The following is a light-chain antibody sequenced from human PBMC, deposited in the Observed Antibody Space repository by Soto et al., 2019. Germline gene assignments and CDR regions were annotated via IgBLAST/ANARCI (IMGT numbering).Light chain of an antibody. CDR3: QQYNNWPPWT. J-gene: IGKJ1*01. V-gene: IGKV3-15*01. Sequence: EIVMTQSPATLSMSPGERATLSCRASQSVSNNLAWYQQKHGQAPRLLIFGASTRATGIPARFSGSGSGTEFTLTSSSLRSEDFAVYYCQQYNNWPPWTFGQGTKVDIK. CDR2: GAS. CDR1: QSVSNN.